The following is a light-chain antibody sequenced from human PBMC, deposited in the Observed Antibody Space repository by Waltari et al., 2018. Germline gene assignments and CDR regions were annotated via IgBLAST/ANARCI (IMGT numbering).Light chain of an antibody. Sequence: AIQLNPAPSSLSASVGDRVIITCRASQGIRNDLGWYQQKPGKAPKLLIYAASSLQSGVPSRFSGSGSGTDFTLTISSLQPEDFATYYCLQDYNYPLTFGGGTKVEI. CDR1: QGIRND. J-gene: IGKJ4*01. CDR3: LQDYNYPLT. V-gene: IGKV1-6*01. CDR2: AAS.